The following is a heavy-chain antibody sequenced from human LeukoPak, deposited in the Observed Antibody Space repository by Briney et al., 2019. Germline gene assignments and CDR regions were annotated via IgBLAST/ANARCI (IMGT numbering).Heavy chain of an antibody. Sequence: ASVKVSCKASGGTFSSYAISWVRQAPGQGLEWMGRIIPILGIANYAQKFQGRVTITADKSTSTAYMELSSLRSEDTAVYYCARDGERGRDGYNYRSPFDYWGQGTLVTVSS. D-gene: IGHD5-24*01. J-gene: IGHJ4*02. CDR1: GGTFSSYA. CDR3: ARDGERGRDGYNYRSPFDY. V-gene: IGHV1-69*04. CDR2: IIPILGIA.